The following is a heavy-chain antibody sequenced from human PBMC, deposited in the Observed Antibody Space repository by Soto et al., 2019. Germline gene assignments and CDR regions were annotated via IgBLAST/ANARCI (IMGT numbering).Heavy chain of an antibody. CDR3: ARGKEAYWFDH. Sequence: PSETLSLTCTVSGDSISSYYWSWIRQPPGKGLEWIGDIYYSGSTNYNPSLKSRVTISVDTSKNQFSLKLSSVTAADTAVYYCARGKEAYWFDHWGQGTLVTVSS. J-gene: IGHJ5*02. CDR1: GDSISSYY. CDR2: IYYSGST. V-gene: IGHV4-59*01.